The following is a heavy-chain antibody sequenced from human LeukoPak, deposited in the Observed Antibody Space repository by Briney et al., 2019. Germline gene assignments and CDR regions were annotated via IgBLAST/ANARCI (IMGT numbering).Heavy chain of an antibody. CDR1: GGSIKKDY. CDR3: AKGKRGTYYDILTGYLSWDY. Sequence: SETLSLTCTVSGGSIKKDYWNWIRQPPGKGLEWGAYIYENGRPNYDPSLKSRVTISLDTPKNQFSLKLTSVTAADTAVYYCAKGKRGTYYDILTGYLSWDYWGQGTLVTVSS. CDR2: IYENGRP. D-gene: IGHD3-9*01. V-gene: IGHV4-59*01. J-gene: IGHJ4*02.